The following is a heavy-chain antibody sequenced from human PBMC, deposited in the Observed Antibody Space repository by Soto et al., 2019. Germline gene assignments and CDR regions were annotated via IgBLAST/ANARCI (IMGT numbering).Heavy chain of an antibody. J-gene: IGHJ4*02. D-gene: IGHD6-25*01. V-gene: IGHV4-31*03. CDR3: ASSDGGSPYYFDY. CDR2: IYYSGST. Sequence: SETLSLTCTVSGGSISSGGYYWSWIRQHPGKGLEWIGYIYYSGSTYYNPSLKSRVTISVDTSKNQFSLKLSSVTAADTAVYYCASSDGGSPYYFDYWGQGTLVTVSS. CDR1: GGSISSGGYY.